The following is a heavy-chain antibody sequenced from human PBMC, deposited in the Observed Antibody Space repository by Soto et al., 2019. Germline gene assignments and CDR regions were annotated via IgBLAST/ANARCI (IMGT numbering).Heavy chain of an antibody. CDR3: ARLHWAGTPKADLDV. CDR2: IYPRDSDS. V-gene: IGHV5-51*01. Sequence: GESLKISCQASGYSFTIYWIAWVGQMPGKGLECMGIIYPRDSDSRYTPSFQGQVTISVDKSVSTAYLQWSSLKASDTAMYYCARLHWAGTPKADLDVWGQGTTVTVSS. CDR1: GYSFTIYW. D-gene: IGHD1-7*01. J-gene: IGHJ6*02.